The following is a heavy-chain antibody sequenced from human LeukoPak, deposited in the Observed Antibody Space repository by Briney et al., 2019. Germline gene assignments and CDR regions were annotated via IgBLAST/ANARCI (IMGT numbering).Heavy chain of an antibody. CDR2: ISGSGGST. CDR3: AREGTDGYSS. V-gene: IGHV3-23*01. Sequence: GGSLRLSCAASGFTFSNYWMHWVRQAPGKGLEWVSAISGSGGSTYYADSVKGRFTISRDNSKNTLYLQMNSLRAEDTAVYYCAREGTDGYSSWGQGTLVTVSS. CDR1: GFTFSNYW. J-gene: IGHJ4*02. D-gene: IGHD6-13*01.